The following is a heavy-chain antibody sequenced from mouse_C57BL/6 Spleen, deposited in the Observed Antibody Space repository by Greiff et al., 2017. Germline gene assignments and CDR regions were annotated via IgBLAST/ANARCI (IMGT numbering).Heavy chain of an antibody. Sequence: VQLQQPGAELVKPGASVKMSCKASGYTFTSYWITWVKQRPGQGLEWIGDIYPGSGSTNYNEKFKSKATLTVDTSSSTAYMQLSSLTSEDSAVFYCAKSYGSRAWLAYWGQGTLVTVSA. CDR1: GYTFTSYW. CDR2: IYPGSGST. J-gene: IGHJ3*01. D-gene: IGHD1-1*01. V-gene: IGHV1-55*01. CDR3: AKSYGSRAWLAY.